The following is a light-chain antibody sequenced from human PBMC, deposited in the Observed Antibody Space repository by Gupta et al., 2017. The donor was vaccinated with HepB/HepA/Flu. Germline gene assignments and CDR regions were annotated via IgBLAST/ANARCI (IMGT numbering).Light chain of an antibody. J-gene: IGKJ2*01. CDR3: MHDVQTPYP. CDR1: QSLLQSNGHNY. CDR2: LGS. Sequence: DIVMTQSPLSLPVTPGEPASISCRSSQSLLQSNGHNYLDWYVQKPGQAPQLVIYLGSKRAYGVPDRFSGSGSGTDFTLKISRGEAEDVGVYYCMHDVQTPYPFGQGTKLQIK. V-gene: IGKV2-28*01.